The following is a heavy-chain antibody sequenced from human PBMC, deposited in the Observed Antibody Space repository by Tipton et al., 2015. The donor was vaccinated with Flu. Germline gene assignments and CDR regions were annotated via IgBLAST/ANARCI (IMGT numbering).Heavy chain of an antibody. Sequence: QLVQSGPEVKKPGASVKVSCKASGYSFTSYYITWVRQAPGQGLEWVGWISGYNGGTQYAQELQGRLTMTTDTSTSTVYMELRSLRSDDTAVYYCARSPDFWSENYHFDYWGQGTLVTVSS. J-gene: IGHJ4*02. D-gene: IGHD3-3*01. CDR3: ARSPDFWSENYHFDY. CDR2: ISGYNGGT. CDR1: GYSFTSYY. V-gene: IGHV1-18*04.